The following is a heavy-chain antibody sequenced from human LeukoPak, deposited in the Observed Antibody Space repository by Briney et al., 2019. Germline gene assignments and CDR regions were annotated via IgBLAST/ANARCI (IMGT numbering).Heavy chain of an antibody. V-gene: IGHV3-74*03. CDR2: INGDGSNT. Sequence: PGGSLRLSCAASGFTFSSHWMHWVRQAPGKGLVWVSRINGDGSNTTYADSVKGRFTISRENAESSLYLQMNSLRAEDTAVYYCARGGIQVSGIDEFDYWGQGTLVTVSS. D-gene: IGHD6-19*01. CDR1: GFTFSSHW. J-gene: IGHJ4*02. CDR3: ARGGIQVSGIDEFDY.